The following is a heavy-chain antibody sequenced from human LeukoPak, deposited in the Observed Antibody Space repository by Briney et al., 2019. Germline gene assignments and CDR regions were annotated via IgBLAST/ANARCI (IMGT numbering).Heavy chain of an antibody. J-gene: IGHJ5*02. Sequence: ASVKVSCKASGYTFTSYVINWVRQAPGQGLEWMGMISNDGRTNYAQNFKGRVTMTTDTVTTTAYMELRSLRSDDTAVYYCAREVSHGHLIRSFDPWGQGTLVTVSS. CDR3: AREVSHGHLIRSFDP. CDR1: GYTFTSYV. CDR2: ISNDGRT. V-gene: IGHV1-18*01. D-gene: IGHD3-3*02.